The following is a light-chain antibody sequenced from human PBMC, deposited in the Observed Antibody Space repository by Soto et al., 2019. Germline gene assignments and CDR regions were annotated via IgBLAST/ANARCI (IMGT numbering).Light chain of an antibody. CDR1: ALPKQY. Sequence: SYELTQPPSVSVFPGQTARITCSGEALPKQYAYWYQQKPGQAPVLVIYKDSERPSGIPERFSGSSSGTTVTLTISGVQAEDDADYYCQSADSSGIYQVFGTGTKVTVL. CDR3: QSADSSGIYQV. J-gene: IGLJ1*01. CDR2: KDS. V-gene: IGLV3-25*02.